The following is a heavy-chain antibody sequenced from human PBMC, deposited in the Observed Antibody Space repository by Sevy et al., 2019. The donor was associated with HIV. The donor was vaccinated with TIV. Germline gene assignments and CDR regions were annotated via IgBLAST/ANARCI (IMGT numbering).Heavy chain of an antibody. CDR2: ISSSSSYI. J-gene: IGHJ4*02. Sequence: GGSLRLSCAASGFTFSGYSMNWVRQAPGKGLEWVSSISSSSSYIYYADSVKGRFTISRDNPKNSLYLPMNSLRAEDTAVNSEARVRKENITVPYDYWGQGTLVTVSS. CDR3: ARVRKENITVPYDY. V-gene: IGHV3-21*01. CDR1: GFTFSGYS.